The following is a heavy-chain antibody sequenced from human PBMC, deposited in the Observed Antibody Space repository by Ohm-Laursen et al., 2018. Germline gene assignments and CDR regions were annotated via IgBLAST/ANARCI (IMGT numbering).Heavy chain of an antibody. CDR3: AKGPSYGWGPFDY. CDR2: ISWNSVGI. D-gene: IGHD3-10*01. V-gene: IGHV3-9*01. CDR1: GFTFSDYY. Sequence: SLRLSCAASGFTFSDYYMSWIRQAPGKGLQWVSGISWNSVGIDYADSVKGRFTISRDNAKNSLYLQMNSLRAEDTALYYCAKGPSYGWGPFDYWGQGTLVTVSS. J-gene: IGHJ4*02.